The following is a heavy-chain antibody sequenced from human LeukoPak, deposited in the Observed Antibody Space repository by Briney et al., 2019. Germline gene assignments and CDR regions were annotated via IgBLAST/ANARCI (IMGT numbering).Heavy chain of an antibody. Sequence: ASVKVSCXASGYTFTSYDINWVRQATGQGLEWMGWMNPNSGNTGYAQKFQGRGTMTRNTSISTAYMELSSLRSEDTAVYYCARGRFYRGGNGVVGYWGQGTLVTVSS. J-gene: IGHJ4*02. CDR3: ARGRFYRGGNGVVGY. CDR1: GYTFTSYD. V-gene: IGHV1-8*01. D-gene: IGHD4-23*01. CDR2: MNPNSGNT.